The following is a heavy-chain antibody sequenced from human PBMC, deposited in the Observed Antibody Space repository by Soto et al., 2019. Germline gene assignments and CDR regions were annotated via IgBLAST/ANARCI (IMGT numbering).Heavy chain of an antibody. CDR3: AKADLRFFDWLLDGYFDY. J-gene: IGHJ4*02. CDR2: ISGSGGST. Sequence: EVQLLESGGGLVQPGGSLRLSCAASGFTFSSYAMSWVRQAPGKGLEWVSAISGSGGSTYYADSVKGRFTISRDNSKNTLYLQMKSLRAEDTDVYYCAKADLRFFDWLLDGYFDYWGQGTLVTVSS. V-gene: IGHV3-23*01. CDR1: GFTFSSYA. D-gene: IGHD3-9*01.